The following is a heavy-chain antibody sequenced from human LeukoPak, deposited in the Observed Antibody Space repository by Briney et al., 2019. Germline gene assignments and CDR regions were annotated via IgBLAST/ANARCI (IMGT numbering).Heavy chain of an antibody. CDR3: ARVRRYSQSYYFDY. CDR2: ISYDGSNK. Sequence: GKSLRLYCAASGFTLSSYAMHWVRQAPGKGLEWVAVISYDGSNKYYADPVKGRFTISRDNSKNTLYLQMNSLRAEDTAVYYCARVRRYSQSYYFDYWGQGTLVTVSS. V-gene: IGHV3-30*01. D-gene: IGHD5-18*01. CDR1: GFTLSSYA. J-gene: IGHJ4*02.